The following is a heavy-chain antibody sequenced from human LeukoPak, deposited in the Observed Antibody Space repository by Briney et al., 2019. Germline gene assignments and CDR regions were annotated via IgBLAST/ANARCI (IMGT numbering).Heavy chain of an antibody. CDR3: ARGVTLIIVVIHDWYFDL. J-gene: IGHJ2*01. CDR2: IYYSGST. Sequence: SETLSLTCTDSGGSISSSSYYWGWIRQPPGKGLEWIGSIYYSGSTSYNPSLKSRVTISVDTSKNQFSLKLSSVTAADTAVYYCARGVTLIIVVIHDWYFDLWGRGTVFTVSS. D-gene: IGHD3-22*01. CDR1: GGSISSSSYY. V-gene: IGHV4-39*01.